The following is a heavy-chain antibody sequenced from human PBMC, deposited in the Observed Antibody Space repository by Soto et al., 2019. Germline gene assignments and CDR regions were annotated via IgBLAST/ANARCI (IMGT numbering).Heavy chain of an antibody. V-gene: IGHV1-69*02. CDR1: GGTFSSYT. CDR3: ASGGSGV. D-gene: IGHD1-26*01. Sequence: QVQLVQSGAEVKKPGSSVKVSCKASGGTFSSYTISWVRQAPGQGLEWMGRIIPILGIANYAQKFQGRVTITADKSTNTAYMELRNLRSEDTAVYYWASGGSGVWGQGTTVTVSS. J-gene: IGHJ6*02. CDR2: IIPILGIA.